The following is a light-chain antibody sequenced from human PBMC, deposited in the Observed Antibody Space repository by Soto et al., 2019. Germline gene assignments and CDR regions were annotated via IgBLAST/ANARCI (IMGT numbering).Light chain of an antibody. V-gene: IGKV3-15*01. J-gene: IGKJ1*01. CDR2: DVS. CDR1: QSVSSD. Sequence: EIVMTQSPATLSVSPGERATLSCRASQSVSSDLAWYQQKPGQAPRLFIYDVSTRATGFPARFSGSGSGTEFTLNITNLQSEDFAVYYCQQYNDWPRTFGQGTKVEIK. CDR3: QQYNDWPRT.